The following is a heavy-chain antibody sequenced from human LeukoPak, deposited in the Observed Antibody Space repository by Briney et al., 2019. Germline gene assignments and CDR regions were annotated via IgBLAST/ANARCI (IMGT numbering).Heavy chain of an antibody. CDR3: ARDNKGSLMVRGVINVWFDP. J-gene: IGHJ5*02. V-gene: IGHV1-46*01. D-gene: IGHD3-10*01. CDR1: GYTFTSYY. Sequence: ASVKVSCKASGYTFTSYYMHWVRQAPGQGLEWMGIINPSGGSTSYAQKFQGRVTMTRDMSTSTVYMELSSLRSEDTAVYYCARDNKGSLMVRGVINVWFDPWGQGTLVTVSS. CDR2: INPSGGST.